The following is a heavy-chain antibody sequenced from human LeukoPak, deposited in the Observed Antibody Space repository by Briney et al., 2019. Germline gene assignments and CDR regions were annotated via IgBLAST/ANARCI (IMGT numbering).Heavy chain of an antibody. D-gene: IGHD2-8*01. CDR3: ARDQVYCTNGVCEADWFDP. CDR1: GGSISSYY. CDR2: IYTSGST. V-gene: IGHV4-4*07. Sequence: PSETLSLTCTVSGGSISSYYWGWIRQPAGKGLEWIGRIYTSGSTNYNPSLKSRVTMSVDTSKNQFSLKLSSVTAADTAVYYCARDQVYCTNGVCEADWFDPWGQGTLVTVSS. J-gene: IGHJ5*02.